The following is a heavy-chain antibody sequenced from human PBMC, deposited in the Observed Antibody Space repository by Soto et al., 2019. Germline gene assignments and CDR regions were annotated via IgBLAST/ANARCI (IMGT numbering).Heavy chain of an antibody. CDR1: GFSLSTRGVG. J-gene: IGHJ4*02. CDR2: AYWDDDI. D-gene: IGHD5-18*01. CDR3: AHRRYGYKYYFNY. V-gene: IGHV2-5*02. Sequence: QITLKESGPTLVKPTQILTLTCTFSGFSLSTRGVGVGWIRQPPGKALEWLALAYWDDDIWYSPSLKSRLTITKDTSTNQGVLTMTIMNPVDTATSYCAHRRYGYKYYFNYWGQGTLVTVSS.